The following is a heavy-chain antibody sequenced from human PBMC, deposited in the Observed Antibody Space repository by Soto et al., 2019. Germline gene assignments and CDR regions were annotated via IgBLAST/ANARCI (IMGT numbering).Heavy chain of an antibody. Sequence: ASVKVSCKASGYTFTGYYMHWVRQAPGQGLEWMGWINPNSGGTNYAQKFQGRVTMTRDTSISTAYMELSRLRSDDTAVYYCARTPRYGLEYYYGMDVWGQGPTFTICS. CDR1: GYTFTGYY. J-gene: IGHJ6*02. CDR2: INPNSGGT. CDR3: ARTPRYGLEYYYGMDV. D-gene: IGHD1-1*01. V-gene: IGHV1-2*02.